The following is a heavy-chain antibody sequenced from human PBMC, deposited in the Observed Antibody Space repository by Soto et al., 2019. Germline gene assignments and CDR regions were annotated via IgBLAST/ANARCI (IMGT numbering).Heavy chain of an antibody. CDR3: ARKGPPRDAFDI. CDR2: VLGGGGST. Sequence: EVQLLESGGGLVQPGGSLRLSCAPSGFTFSSYAMSWVRQTPGKGLEWVSGVLGGGGSTFYADSVKGRFTISRDNSKNTLYVQMNSLRAEDTAIYYCARKGPPRDAFDIWGQGTMVTVSS. CDR1: GFTFSSYA. J-gene: IGHJ3*02. V-gene: IGHV3-23*01.